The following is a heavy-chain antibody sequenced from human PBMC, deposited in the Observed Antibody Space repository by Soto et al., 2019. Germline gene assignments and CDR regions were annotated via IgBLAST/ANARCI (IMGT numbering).Heavy chain of an antibody. CDR1: GYTFTHYD. V-gene: IGHV1-8*01. CDR3: ERGLRGTSEDY. CDR2: MNPYSGNT. Sequence: GASVKVSCKASGYTFTHYDIYWVRQATGQGLEWIGWMNPYSGNTGYIQKFQGRVTLTRDTSISTAYMELSSLRSEDTAIYYCERGLRGTSEDYWGQGTLVTVSS. D-gene: IGHD3-10*01. J-gene: IGHJ4*02.